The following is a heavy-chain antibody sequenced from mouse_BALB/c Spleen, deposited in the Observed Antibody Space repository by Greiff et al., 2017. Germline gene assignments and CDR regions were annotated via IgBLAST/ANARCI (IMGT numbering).Heavy chain of an antibody. V-gene: IGHV1S137*01. Sequence: QVQLKQSGAELVRPGVSVKISCKGSGYTFPDYAMHWVKQSHAKSLEWIGVISTYYGDASYNQKFKGKATMTVDKSSSTAYMELARLTSEDSAIYYCASIYCDFHYWGQGTSVTVSS. CDR3: ASIYCDFHY. J-gene: IGHJ4*01. CDR2: ISTYYGDA. CDR1: GYTFPDYA. D-gene: IGHD2-4*01.